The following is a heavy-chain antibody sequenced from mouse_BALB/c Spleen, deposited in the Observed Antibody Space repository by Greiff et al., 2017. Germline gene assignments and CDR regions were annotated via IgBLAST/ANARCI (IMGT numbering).Heavy chain of an antibody. CDR3: ARSTTAFDY. CDR2: ISSGGSYT. CDR1: GFTFSSYA. J-gene: IGHJ2*01. D-gene: IGHD1-2*01. V-gene: IGHV5-9-4*01. Sequence: EVQRVESGGGLVKPGGSLKLSCAASGFTFSSYAMSWVRQSPEKRLEWVAEISSGGSYTYYPDTVTGRFTISRDNAKNTLYLEMSSLRSEDTAMYYCARSTTAFDYWGQGTTLTVSS.